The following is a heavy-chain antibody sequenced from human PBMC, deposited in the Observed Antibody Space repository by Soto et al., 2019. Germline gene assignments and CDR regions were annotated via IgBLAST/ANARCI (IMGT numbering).Heavy chain of an antibody. J-gene: IGHJ4*02. D-gene: IGHD2-15*01. CDR1: GYSLTSYG. CDR3: ARYCSGGSCHKGVPDY. CDR2: INTYNGAT. Sequence: QIQLVQSGAEVKKPGASVKVSCKVSGYSLTSYGIRWVRQAPGQGLEWMGWINTYNGATNYAQNLQGRVTMTTDKSTSTAYMELRSLRSDDTAVYFCARYCSGGSCHKGVPDYWGQGTLVTVSS. V-gene: IGHV1-18*01.